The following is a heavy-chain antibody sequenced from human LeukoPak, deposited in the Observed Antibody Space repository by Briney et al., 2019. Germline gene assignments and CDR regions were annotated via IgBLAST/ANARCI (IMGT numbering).Heavy chain of an antibody. CDR3: AGSEEMATISNVVAEEMNTLSY. CDR2: INPNSGDT. J-gene: IGHJ4*02. Sequence: ASVKVSCKASGYTFTGYYMHWVRQAPGQGLEWMGWINPNSGDTNYAQKFQGRVTMTRDTSISTAYMELSRLRSDDTAVYYCAGSEEMATISNVVAEEMNTLSYWGQGTLVTVSS. CDR1: GYTFTGYY. V-gene: IGHV1-2*02. D-gene: IGHD5-24*01.